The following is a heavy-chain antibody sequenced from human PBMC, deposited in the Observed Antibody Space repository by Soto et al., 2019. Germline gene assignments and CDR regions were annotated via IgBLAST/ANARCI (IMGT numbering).Heavy chain of an antibody. CDR1: GGSISSYY. V-gene: IGHV4-4*07. Sequence: SETLSLTCTVSGGSISSYYWSWIRQPAGKGLEWIGRIYTSGSTNYNPSLKSRVTMSVDTSKNQFSLKLSSVTAADTAVYYCARDKGPYCTNGVCYPDLKENWSDPWGQGTLVTVSS. D-gene: IGHD2-8*01. CDR2: IYTSGST. J-gene: IGHJ5*02. CDR3: ARDKGPYCTNGVCYPDLKENWSDP.